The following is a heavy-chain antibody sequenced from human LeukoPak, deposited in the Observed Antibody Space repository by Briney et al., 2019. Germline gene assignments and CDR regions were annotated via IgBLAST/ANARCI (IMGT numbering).Heavy chain of an antibody. Sequence: ASVKVSCKASGYTFTDYYMHWVRQAPGQGFERMGWINPNDRDTNYAQKFQGRVTMTRDTSISTAHMEVSELRSDDTAAYYCARANFLYCSSSTCLFDYWGQGTLVTVSS. V-gene: IGHV1-2*02. CDR1: GYTFTDYY. J-gene: IGHJ4*02. D-gene: IGHD2-2*01. CDR2: INPNDRDT. CDR3: ARANFLYCSSSTCLFDY.